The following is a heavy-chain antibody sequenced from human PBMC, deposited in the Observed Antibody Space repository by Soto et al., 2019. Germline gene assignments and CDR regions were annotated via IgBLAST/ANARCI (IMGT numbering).Heavy chain of an antibody. Sequence: QVQLVQSGAEVKRPGSSVKVSCKASGGTFSSYAFSWVRQAPGQGLEWMGGIIPVFNSPSLAQNLHGRVTVTADKSTSTAYMELSALRFDDTAVDWCAIIGYNNDLDVWGQGTTVIVSS. CDR1: GGTFSSYA. D-gene: IGHD1-20*01. CDR2: IIPVFNSP. CDR3: AIIGYNNDLDV. J-gene: IGHJ6*02. V-gene: IGHV1-69*06.